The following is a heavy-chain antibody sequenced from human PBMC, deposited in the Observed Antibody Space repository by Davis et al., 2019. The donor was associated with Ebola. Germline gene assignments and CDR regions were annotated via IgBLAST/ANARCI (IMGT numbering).Heavy chain of an antibody. J-gene: IGHJ4*02. D-gene: IGHD3-22*01. CDR3: AREDSGYSGFDF. Sequence: ASVKVSCKASGYTLTEFSMHWVRQAPGKGLEWMGGFDPGEGETDYAQKFQGRVSMTEDTSTDTAYMELSSLTSEDTAVYYCAREDSGYSGFDFWGQGTLVTVSS. CDR1: GYTLTEFS. V-gene: IGHV1-24*01. CDR2: FDPGEGET.